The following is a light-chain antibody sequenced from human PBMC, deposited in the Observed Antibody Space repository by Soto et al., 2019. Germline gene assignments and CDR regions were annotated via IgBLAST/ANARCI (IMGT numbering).Light chain of an antibody. CDR3: QQYGSSSWT. J-gene: IGKJ1*01. CDR1: QSVSSSY. CDR2: GAS. V-gene: IGKV3-20*01. Sequence: ELVLTQSPGTLSLSPGERATLSCRASQSVSSSYLAWYQQKPGQAPRLLISGASSRATGIPDRFSGSGSGTDFTLTISRLEPEDFAVYYFQQYGSSSWTFGQGTKVEIK.